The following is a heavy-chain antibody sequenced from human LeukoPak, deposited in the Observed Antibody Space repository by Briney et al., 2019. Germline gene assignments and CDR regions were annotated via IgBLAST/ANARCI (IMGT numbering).Heavy chain of an antibody. CDR2: IKQDGSQK. CDR1: AFTFSNYW. Sequence: GGSLRLSCAASAFTFSNYWMSWVRQSPGTGLEWVAIIKQDGSQKFYVDSVQGRFTISRDNAKNTLYLQLSSLRVEDTAMYYCARVVEWSSGWYGVVFDYWGQGTLVTVSP. CDR3: ARVVEWSSGWYGVVFDY. J-gene: IGHJ4*02. V-gene: IGHV3-7*01. D-gene: IGHD6-19*01.